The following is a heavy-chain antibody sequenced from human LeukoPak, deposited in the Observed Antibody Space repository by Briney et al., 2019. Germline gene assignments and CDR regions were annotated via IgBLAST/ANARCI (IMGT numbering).Heavy chain of an antibody. J-gene: IGHJ4*02. D-gene: IGHD1-1*01. CDR1: GYTFTRFA. CDR2: INAYNGKT. CDR3: ARDTPQHPKRFDD. Sequence: GASVEVSCKVSGYTFTRFAFSWVRQAPGHGLEWMGRINAYNGKTEYSEKLQGRLTMTTETSSSTLYLESRSLGSDDTAVYFCARDTPQHPKRFDDWGQGTLVTVSS. V-gene: IGHV1-18*01.